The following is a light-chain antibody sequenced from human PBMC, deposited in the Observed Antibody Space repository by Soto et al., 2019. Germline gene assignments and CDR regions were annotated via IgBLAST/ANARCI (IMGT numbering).Light chain of an antibody. CDR2: EVT. Sequence: QSALAQPASVSGSPGQSITISCTGTSTDVGAYNYVAWYQQHPGKAPKLIIYEVTNRPSAVSYRFSASKSGNTASLSISGHHSEDEADYYCNSYTGKSASYVFGTGTKVTVL. CDR3: NSYTGKSASYV. CDR1: STDVGAYNY. J-gene: IGLJ1*01. V-gene: IGLV2-14*01.